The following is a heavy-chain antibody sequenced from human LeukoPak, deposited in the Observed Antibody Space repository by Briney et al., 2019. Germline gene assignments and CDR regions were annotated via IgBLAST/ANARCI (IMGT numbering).Heavy chain of an antibody. CDR2: INPSGGST. V-gene: IGHV1-46*01. CDR3: ARDDNWNGGDY. J-gene: IGHJ4*02. D-gene: IGHD1-20*01. CDR1: GYTFTSYY. Sequence: ASVKVSCKASGYTFTSYYMHWVRQAPGQGLEWMGIINPSGGSTSYAQKFQGRVTMTRDTSTSTAYMELRSLRSDDTAVYYCARDDNWNGGDYWGQGTLVTVSS.